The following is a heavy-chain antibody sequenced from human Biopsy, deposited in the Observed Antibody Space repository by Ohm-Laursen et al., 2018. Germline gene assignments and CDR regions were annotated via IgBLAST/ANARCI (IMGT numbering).Heavy chain of an antibody. J-gene: IGHJ3*01. D-gene: IGHD4/OR15-4a*01. CDR1: GGSFSGYD. CDR2: FSHTGTT. Sequence: TLSLTCPVDGGSFSGYDWTWIRQPPGKGPEWVGEFSHTGTTIYNPSLKSRLTISVDKSKNHFSLRLTSVTAADTATYFCARGPYGDNAGAFDVWGQGTVVTVSS. CDR3: ARGPYGDNAGAFDV. V-gene: IGHV4-34*01.